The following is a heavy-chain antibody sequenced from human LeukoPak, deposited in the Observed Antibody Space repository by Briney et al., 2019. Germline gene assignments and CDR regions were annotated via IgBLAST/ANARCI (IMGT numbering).Heavy chain of an antibody. CDR1: GFTFSSYS. J-gene: IGHJ3*02. D-gene: IGHD4-17*01. V-gene: IGHV3-21*01. Sequence: GGSLRLSCAASGFTFSSYSMNWVRQAPGKGLEWVSSISSSSSYIYYADSVKGRFTISRDNAKNSLYLQMNSLRAEDTAVYYCARAKDYGDYRDAFDIWGPGTMVTVSS. CDR2: ISSSSSYI. CDR3: ARAKDYGDYRDAFDI.